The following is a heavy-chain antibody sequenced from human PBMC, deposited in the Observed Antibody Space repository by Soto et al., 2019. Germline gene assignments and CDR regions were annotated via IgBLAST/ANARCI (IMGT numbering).Heavy chain of an antibody. Sequence: EPQLLESGGGLGHPGGSLRLSCAASGFTFSSYAMSWVRQAPGKGLEWVAAISGSGVSTYYADSVRGRSTISRDNAKKTVDLQMNSLGAEDTAVYYCAKVYCISTRWQAPAGKSTGGFECWGQGTLVTVSS. CDR1: GFTFSSYA. CDR2: ISGSGVST. J-gene: IGHJ3*01. CDR3: AKVYCISTRWQAPAGKSTGGFEC. V-gene: IGHV3-23*01. D-gene: IGHD6-13*01.